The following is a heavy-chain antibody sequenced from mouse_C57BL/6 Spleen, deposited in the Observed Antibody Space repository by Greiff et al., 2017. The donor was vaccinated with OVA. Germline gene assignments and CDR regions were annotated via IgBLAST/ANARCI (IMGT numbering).Heavy chain of an antibody. CDR2: IRNKANGYTT. CDR1: GFTFTDYY. J-gene: IGHJ1*03. V-gene: IGHV7-3*01. Sequence: EVKLQESGGGLVQPGGSLSLSCAASGFTFTDYYMSWVRQPPGKALEWLGFIRNKANGYTTEYSASVKGRFTISRDNSQSILYLQMNALRAEDSATYYCATLHGWYFDVWGTGTTVTVSS. CDR3: ATLHGWYFDV.